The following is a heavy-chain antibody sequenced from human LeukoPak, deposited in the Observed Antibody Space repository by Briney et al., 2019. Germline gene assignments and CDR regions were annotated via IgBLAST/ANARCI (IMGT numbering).Heavy chain of an antibody. V-gene: IGHV3-30*18. Sequence: PGGSLRLSCAASRFTFSRYAMHWVRQAPGTGLEWVAIISSDGSNKYHTDSVKVRFTISRDNSKNTLYLQMNSLRSEDTAVYYCAKDGYGDHTVDYWGQGTLVTVSS. J-gene: IGHJ4*02. CDR2: ISSDGSNK. D-gene: IGHD4-17*01. CDR1: RFTFSRYA. CDR3: AKDGYGDHTVDY.